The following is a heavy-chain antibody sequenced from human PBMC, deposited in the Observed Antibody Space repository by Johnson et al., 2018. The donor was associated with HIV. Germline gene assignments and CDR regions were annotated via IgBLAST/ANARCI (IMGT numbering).Heavy chain of an antibody. J-gene: IGHJ3*02. Sequence: VQLVESGGGLIQPGGSLGLSCAASGFNVSTNNMHWVRQAPGKGLEWVSSISGSGGSTYYADSVKGRFTISRDNSKNTLYLQMNSLRAEETAVYYCAKDRGERGAERAFDIWGQGTMVTVSS. D-gene: IGHD3-16*01. CDR1: GFNVSTNN. V-gene: IGHV3-23*04. CDR2: ISGSGGST. CDR3: AKDRGERGAERAFDI.